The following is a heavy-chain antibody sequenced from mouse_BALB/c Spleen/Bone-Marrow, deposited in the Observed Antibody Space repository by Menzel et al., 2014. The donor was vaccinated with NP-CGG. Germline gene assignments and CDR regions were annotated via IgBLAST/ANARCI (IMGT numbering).Heavy chain of an antibody. CDR3: ARGYYGSSYLFAY. Sequence: QVQLQQSGPELVRPGVSVKNSCKGSGYTFTDYAMHWVKQSHAKSLEWIGVISTYSGNTNYNQKFKGKATMTVDKSSSTAYMELARLTSEDSAIYYCARGYYGSSYLFAYWGQGTLVTVSA. J-gene: IGHJ3*01. CDR1: GYTFTDYA. V-gene: IGHV1-67*01. CDR2: ISTYSGNT. D-gene: IGHD1-1*01.